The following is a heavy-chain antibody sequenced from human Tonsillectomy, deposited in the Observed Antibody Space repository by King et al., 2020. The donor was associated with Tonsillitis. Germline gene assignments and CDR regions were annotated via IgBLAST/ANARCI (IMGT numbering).Heavy chain of an antibody. Sequence: VQLVESGGGLVKPGGSLRLSCAASGFTFINYNMNWVRQAPGKGLEWVSSITSSGTYIYYTDPVKGRFTVSRDNAKNSLYLQMNSLRAEDTAVYYCAREKRSPMIIDPVFNDAFDIWGQGTMVTVSS. V-gene: IGHV3-21*01. D-gene: IGHD3-22*01. CDR3: AREKRSPMIIDPVFNDAFDI. CDR2: ITSSGTYI. CDR1: GFTFINYN. J-gene: IGHJ3*02.